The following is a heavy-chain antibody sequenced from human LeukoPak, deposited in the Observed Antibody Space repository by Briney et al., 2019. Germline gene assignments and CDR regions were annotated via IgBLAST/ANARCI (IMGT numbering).Heavy chain of an antibody. Sequence: ASVKVSCKASGGTFSSYAISWVRQAPGQGLEWMGRIIPILGIANYAQKFQGRVTITADKSTGTAYMELSSLRSEDTAVYYCARDNSSGWYGGGNFFDYWGQGTLVTVSS. D-gene: IGHD6-19*01. CDR2: IIPILGIA. CDR1: GGTFSSYA. V-gene: IGHV1-69*04. CDR3: ARDNSSGWYGGGNFFDY. J-gene: IGHJ4*02.